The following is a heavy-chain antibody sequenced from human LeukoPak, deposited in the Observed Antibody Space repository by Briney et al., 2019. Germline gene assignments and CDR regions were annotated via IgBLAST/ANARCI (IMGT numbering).Heavy chain of an antibody. CDR2: ISYSSNYI. D-gene: IGHD3-9*01. CDR3: ARDLHDILTGYEGTRGDY. Sequence: GGSLRLSCAASGFTFSSYTMNWVRQAPGKGLEWVSSISYSSNYIYYADSVKGRFTISRDNAKNSLYLQMISLRAEGTAVYYCARDLHDILTGYEGTRGDYWGQGTLVTVSS. J-gene: IGHJ4*02. V-gene: IGHV3-21*01. CDR1: GFTFSSYT.